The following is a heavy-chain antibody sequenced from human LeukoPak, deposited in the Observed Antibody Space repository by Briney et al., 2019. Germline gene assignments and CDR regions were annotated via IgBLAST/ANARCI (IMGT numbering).Heavy chain of an antibody. V-gene: IGHV3-23*01. Sequence: GGSLRLSCAASGFTFSRSAMSWVRQAPGKGLEWVSAISNNGGYTYYADSVQGRFTIPRDNSKSTLCLQMNSLRAEDTAVYYCAKQLGYCSDGSCYFPYWGQGTLVTVSS. D-gene: IGHD2-15*01. CDR1: GFTFSRSA. CDR2: ISNNGGYT. CDR3: AKQLGYCSDGSCYFPY. J-gene: IGHJ4*02.